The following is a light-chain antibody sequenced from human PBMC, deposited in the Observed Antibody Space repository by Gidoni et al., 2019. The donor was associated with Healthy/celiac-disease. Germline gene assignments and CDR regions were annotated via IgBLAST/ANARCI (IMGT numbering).Light chain of an antibody. CDR2: KAS. Sequence: QMTQSPSTLFASVGDRVTITCRASQSISSWLAWYQQKPGKAPKLLIYKASSLESGVPSRFSGSGSGTEFTLTISSLQPDDFATYYCQQYNSYAVAFGQGTKVEIK. CDR3: QQYNSYAVA. J-gene: IGKJ1*01. CDR1: QSISSW. V-gene: IGKV1-5*03.